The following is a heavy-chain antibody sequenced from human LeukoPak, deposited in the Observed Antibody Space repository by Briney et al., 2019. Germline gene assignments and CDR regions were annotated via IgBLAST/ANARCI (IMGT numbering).Heavy chain of an antibody. CDR2: FDPEDGET. CDR1: RYTLTELS. CDR3: ATATSETIFGALNYGMDV. D-gene: IGHD3-3*01. J-gene: IGHJ6*02. V-gene: IGHV1-24*01. Sequence: ASVKVSCKVSRYTLTELSMHWVRQAPGKGLEWMGGFDPEDGETIYAQKFQGRVTMTEDTSTDTAYMELSSLRSEDTAVYYCATATSETIFGALNYGMDVWGQGTTVTVSS.